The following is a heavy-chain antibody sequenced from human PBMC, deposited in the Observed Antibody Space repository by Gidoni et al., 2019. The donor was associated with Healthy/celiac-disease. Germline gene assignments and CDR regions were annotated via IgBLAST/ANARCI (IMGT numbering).Heavy chain of an antibody. Sequence: EVQLVESGGGLVQPGGSLRLSCAASGFTFSSYWMHWVRQAPGKGLLWVSRINSDGSSTSYADSVKGRFTISRDNAKNTLYLQMNSLRAEDTAVYYCARAIQLWPKSSYGMDVWGQGTTVTVSS. D-gene: IGHD5-18*01. CDR3: ARAIQLWPKSSYGMDV. CDR2: INSDGSST. CDR1: GFTFSSYW. J-gene: IGHJ6*02. V-gene: IGHV3-74*01.